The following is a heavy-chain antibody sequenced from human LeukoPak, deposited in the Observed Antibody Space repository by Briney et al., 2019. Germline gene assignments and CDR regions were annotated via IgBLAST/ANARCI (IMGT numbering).Heavy chain of an antibody. CDR3: ARESGAFDI. V-gene: IGHV1-2*02. CDR2: INPDSGDT. CDR1: GYTFTAYY. Sequence: GASVKVSCKASGYTFTAYYIHWVRQAPGQGLEWMGWINPDSGDTNYAQKFQGGDTMTRDTSISTAYMELNRLRSDDTAVYYCARESGAFDIWGQGTMVTVSS. J-gene: IGHJ3*02.